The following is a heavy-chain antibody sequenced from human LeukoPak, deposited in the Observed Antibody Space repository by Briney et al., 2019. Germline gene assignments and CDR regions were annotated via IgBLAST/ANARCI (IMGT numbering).Heavy chain of an antibody. D-gene: IGHD6-19*01. CDR2: LYYSGST. Sequence: SETLSLTCGVSGYSISSDYYWGWIRQPPGKGLEWIGNLYYSGSTYYNPSLKTRVTISVDTSKNQFSLKLTSVTAADTAVYYCARHASVDGNWPRPLDYWGQGSLVTVSS. J-gene: IGHJ4*02. CDR3: ARHASVDGNWPRPLDY. CDR1: GYSISSDYY. V-gene: IGHV4-38-2*01.